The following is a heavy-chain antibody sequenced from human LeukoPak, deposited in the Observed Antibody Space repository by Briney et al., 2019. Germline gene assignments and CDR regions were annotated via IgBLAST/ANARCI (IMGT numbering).Heavy chain of an antibody. J-gene: IGHJ4*02. CDR2: ISSSSSYI. D-gene: IGHD3-22*01. Sequence: PGVSLRLSCAASGFTFSSYSMNWVRQAPGKGLEWVSSISSSSSYIYYADSVKGRFTISRDNAKNSLYLQMNSLRAEDTAVYYCARLPPNYYDSSGYYETSDYWGQGTLVTVSS. V-gene: IGHV3-21*01. CDR3: ARLPPNYYDSSGYYETSDY. CDR1: GFTFSSYS.